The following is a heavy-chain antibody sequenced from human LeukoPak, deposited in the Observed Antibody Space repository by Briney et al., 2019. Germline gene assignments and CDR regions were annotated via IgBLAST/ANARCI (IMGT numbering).Heavy chain of an antibody. V-gene: IGHV1-2*02. D-gene: IGHD6-6*01. J-gene: IGHJ3*02. Sequence: GASVTVSCRASGYTFTGYYMHWGPQAPGQGLEWLGWINPNSGGTNYAQKFQGRVTMTRDTSISTAYMELSRLRSDDTAVYYCARGAQDSSCAFDIWGQGTMVTVSS. CDR1: GYTFTGYY. CDR2: INPNSGGT. CDR3: ARGAQDSSCAFDI.